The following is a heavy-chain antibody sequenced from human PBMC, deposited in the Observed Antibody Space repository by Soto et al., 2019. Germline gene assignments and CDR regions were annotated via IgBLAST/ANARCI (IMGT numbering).Heavy chain of an antibody. CDR3: ARGPSGDKIDY. CDR2: IYDGGTT. CDR1: GGSISSAAYC. V-gene: IGHV4-30-4*01. Sequence: QVQLQESGPRLVSPSQTLSLTCTVSGGSISSAAYCWSWIRQSPDKGLEWIGHIYDGGTTYSSPSLKRRVTKSADTSETQFSLKLSSVSAADTAVYYCARGPSGDKIDYWGQGIQVTVSS. J-gene: IGHJ4*02. D-gene: IGHD7-27*01.